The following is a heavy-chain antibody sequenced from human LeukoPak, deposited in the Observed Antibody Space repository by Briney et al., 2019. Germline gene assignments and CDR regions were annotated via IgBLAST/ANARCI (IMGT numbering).Heavy chain of an antibody. CDR1: GYTFTGYY. Sequence: GASVKVSCKASGYTFTGYYMHWVRLAPGQGLEWMGRINPNSGGTNYAQKFQGRVTMTRDTSISTAYMELSRLRSDDTAVYYCARVRFSGSGTFDYWGQGTLVTVSS. CDR3: ARVRFSGSGTFDY. D-gene: IGHD3-10*01. CDR2: INPNSGGT. J-gene: IGHJ4*02. V-gene: IGHV1-2*06.